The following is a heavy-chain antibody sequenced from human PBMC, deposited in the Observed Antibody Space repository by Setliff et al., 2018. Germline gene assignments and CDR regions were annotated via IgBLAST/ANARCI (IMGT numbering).Heavy chain of an antibody. CDR1: GVSISSPKW. J-gene: IGHJ5*02. CDR3: AKNGFGVVALGVNNWFDP. D-gene: IGHD3-10*01. CDR2: MYHNGVT. V-gene: IGHV4-4*02. Sequence: SETLSLTCDVSGVSISSPKWWTWVRQSPGRGPEWIGEMYHNGVTYYKPSLWGRITISVDKSKNQFSLRLTSVTAADTAVYYCAKNGFGVVALGVNNWFDPWGQGPRSPS.